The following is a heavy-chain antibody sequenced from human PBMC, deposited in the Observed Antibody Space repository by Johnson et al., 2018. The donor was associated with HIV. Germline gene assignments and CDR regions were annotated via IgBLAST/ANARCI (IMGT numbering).Heavy chain of an antibody. CDR3: ARDRGSSSWYRDSFDI. V-gene: IGHV3-30*02. J-gene: IGHJ3*02. CDR2: IRYDGDIT. Sequence: QVQLVESGGGLVQPGGSLRLSCAASGFTLSSYAMHWVRQAPGKGLEWVAFIRYDGDITYYVDSVKGRFTISRDNAKNSLYLQMNSLRAEDTAVYYCARDRGSSSWYRDSFDIWGQGTMVTVSS. D-gene: IGHD6-13*01. CDR1: GFTLSSYA.